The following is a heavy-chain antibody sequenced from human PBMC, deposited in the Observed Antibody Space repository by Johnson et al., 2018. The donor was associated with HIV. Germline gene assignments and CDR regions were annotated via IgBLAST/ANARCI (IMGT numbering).Heavy chain of an antibody. CDR3: AKERDSGGYFDAFDL. CDR1: GFTFSSYA. J-gene: IGHJ3*01. CDR2: IWSDGSNK. Sequence: QVQLVESGGGVVQPGRSLRLSCAASGFTFSSYAMHWVRQAPGKGLEWVAVIWSDGSNKYYADSVKGRFTISRDNPKNTLYLQMNSLRAEDTAVYYCAKERDSGGYFDAFDLWGQGTMVTISS. V-gene: IGHV3-30*04. D-gene: IGHD1-26*01.